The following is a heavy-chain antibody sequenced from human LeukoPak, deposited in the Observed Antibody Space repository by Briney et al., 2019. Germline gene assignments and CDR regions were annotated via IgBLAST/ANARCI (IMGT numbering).Heavy chain of an antibody. J-gene: IGHJ4*02. CDR3: ARDPTRSPGGGFFSPLGY. V-gene: IGHV7-4-1*02. D-gene: IGHD3-22*01. CDR2: INTNTATP. CDR1: GYTFTHYA. Sequence: ASVKVSCKASGYTFTHYAINWVRQALGQGLEWMGWINTNTATPMYAQGFSGRFVFSLDVSDSTAYLHINSLEAGDTAVYYCARDPTRSPGGGFFSPLGYWGQGSLVTVSS.